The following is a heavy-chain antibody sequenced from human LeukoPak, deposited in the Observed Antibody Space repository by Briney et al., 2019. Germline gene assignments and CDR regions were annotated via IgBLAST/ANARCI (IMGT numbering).Heavy chain of an antibody. D-gene: IGHD1-26*01. Sequence: PGASVKVSCKTCGYNFAVYGMTWVRQAPGQGLEWMGWINGFNGAANYAQTLQGRVTMTTDKSTATAYLELTSLKSVDTAIYFCARGGGVGATIDYWGQGTLVTVSS. CDR1: GYNFAVYG. V-gene: IGHV1-18*01. CDR2: INGFNGAA. CDR3: ARGGGVGATIDY. J-gene: IGHJ4*02.